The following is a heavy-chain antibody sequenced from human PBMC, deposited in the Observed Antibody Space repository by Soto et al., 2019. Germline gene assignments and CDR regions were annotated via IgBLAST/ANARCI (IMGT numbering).Heavy chain of an antibody. D-gene: IGHD3-22*01. Sequence: GASVKVSCKASGYTFTSYYMHWVRQAPGQGLEWMGIINPSGGSTSYAQKFQGRVTMTRDTSTSTVYMELSSLRSEDTAVYYCARDSRHDSSGYYYVLFDYWGQGNLVTVSS. CDR3: ARDSRHDSSGYYYVLFDY. CDR1: GYTFTSYY. V-gene: IGHV1-46*01. CDR2: INPSGGST. J-gene: IGHJ4*02.